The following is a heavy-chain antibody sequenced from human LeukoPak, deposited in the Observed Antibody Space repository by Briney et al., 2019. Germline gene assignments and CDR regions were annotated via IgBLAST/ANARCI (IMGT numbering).Heavy chain of an antibody. CDR3: PKPLLTPGN. V-gene: IGHV3-23*01. J-gene: IGHJ4*02. CDR2: ISASGADT. CDR1: GFIFAKYA. Sequence: GGSLRLSCTTSGFIFAKYAMAWVRQSPGKGLEWVSTISASGADTYYADSVRGRFTISRDNSRNALYLQLSRLRVDDTAFYYCPKPLLTPGNWGPGTLVTVSS. D-gene: IGHD4-23*01.